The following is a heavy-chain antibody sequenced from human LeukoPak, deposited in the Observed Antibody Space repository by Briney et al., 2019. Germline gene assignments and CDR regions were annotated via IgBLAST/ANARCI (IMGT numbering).Heavy chain of an antibody. CDR2: IKHDGGEK. CDR3: ARQPLFPHRFDP. Sequence: GSLRLSCAASGFTFSNYWMTWVRQAPGKGLEWVANIKHDGGEKYYVDSVKGRFTISRDNAKNSLYLQMNSLRAEDTAVYYCARQPLFPHRFDPWGQGTLVTVSS. V-gene: IGHV3-7*04. CDR1: GFTFSNYW. J-gene: IGHJ5*02.